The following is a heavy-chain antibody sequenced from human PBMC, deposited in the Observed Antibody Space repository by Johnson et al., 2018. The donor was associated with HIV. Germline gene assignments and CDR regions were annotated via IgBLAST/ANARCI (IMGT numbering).Heavy chain of an antibody. CDR1: GFTVSSNE. CDR2: ISGGSI. Sequence: VQLVESRGVLVQPGGSLRLSCAASGFTVSSNEMSWVRQAPGKGLEWVSSISGGSIYYADSKKGRFTIYIANSKNTLFLQRNSLRAEDTALYYCARDLDGGRQSGAFDIWGQGTMVTVSS. V-gene: IGHV3-38-3*01. D-gene: IGHD3-16*01. CDR3: ARDLDGGRQSGAFDI. J-gene: IGHJ3*02.